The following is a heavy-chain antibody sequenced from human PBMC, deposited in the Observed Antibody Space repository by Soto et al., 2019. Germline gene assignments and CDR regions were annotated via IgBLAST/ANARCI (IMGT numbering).Heavy chain of an antibody. D-gene: IGHD3-22*01. J-gene: IGHJ4*02. CDR2: IYYSGSS. Sequence: PSETLSLTCTVSGGSISSGGYYWSWIRQHPGKGLEWIGYIYYSGSSYYNPSLKSRFTISVDTSKNQFSLKLSSVTAADTAVYYCARWTRVDYYDSSGYYDYWGQGTLVTVSS. V-gene: IGHV4-31*03. CDR1: GGSISSGGYY. CDR3: ARWTRVDYYDSSGYYDY.